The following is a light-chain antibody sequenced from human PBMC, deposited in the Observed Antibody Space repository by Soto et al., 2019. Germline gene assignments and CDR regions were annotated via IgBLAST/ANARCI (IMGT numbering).Light chain of an antibody. CDR1: SSDVGAYNY. J-gene: IGLJ1*01. CDR2: EVS. CDR3: TSYAGSFYV. V-gene: IGLV2-8*01. Sequence: QAVLTQPPFASGSPGQSVTISCTGTSSDVGAYNYVSWYQQHPGKAPKLMIYEVSKRPSGVPDRFSGSKSDNTASLTVSGLQAEDEADYYCTSYAGSFYVFGTGTKVTVL.